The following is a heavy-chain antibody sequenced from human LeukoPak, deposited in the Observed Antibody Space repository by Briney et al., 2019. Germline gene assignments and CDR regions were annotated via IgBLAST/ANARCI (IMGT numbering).Heavy chain of an antibody. V-gene: IGHV4-59*01. D-gene: IGHD2-15*01. CDR2: IHYSGTT. J-gene: IGHJ6*03. Sequence: SETLPLTCTVSGGSISNYYWSWIRQPPGKGLEWIGYIHYSGTTNYNPSLRSRVTMSVDMSKNQFSLMLTSVTAADTAVYYCARQGSAAGPYFYYYMDVWGTGTTVTVSS. CDR3: ARQGSAAGPYFYYYMDV. CDR1: GGSISNYY.